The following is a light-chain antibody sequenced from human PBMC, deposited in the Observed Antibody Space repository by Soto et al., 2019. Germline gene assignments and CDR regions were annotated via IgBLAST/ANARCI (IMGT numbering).Light chain of an antibody. Sequence: IVLTQSPGTMSLSPGERATLSCRASQSVTSSSLAWYRQKPGQAPRLLIYGASSRAAGITDRVSGSGSGTDFTLTISRLEPEDFAVYYCKQYGTSRGLTFGPGTKVDIK. V-gene: IGKV3-20*01. CDR3: KQYGTSRGLT. CDR1: QSVTSSS. J-gene: IGKJ3*01. CDR2: GAS.